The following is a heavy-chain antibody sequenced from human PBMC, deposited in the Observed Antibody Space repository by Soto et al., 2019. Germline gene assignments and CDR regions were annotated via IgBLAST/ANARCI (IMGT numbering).Heavy chain of an antibody. CDR1: GFTVSSNY. CDR2: IYSGGST. V-gene: IGHV3-53*02. CDR3: ARDGYSYGTPTRGYYFDY. J-gene: IGHJ4*02. D-gene: IGHD5-18*01. Sequence: EVQLVETGGGLIQPGGSLRLSCAASGFTVSSNYMSWVRQAPGKGLEWVSVIYSGGSTYYADSVKGRFTISRDNSKNTLYLQMNSLRAEDTAVYYCARDGYSYGTPTRGYYFDYWGQGTLVTVSS.